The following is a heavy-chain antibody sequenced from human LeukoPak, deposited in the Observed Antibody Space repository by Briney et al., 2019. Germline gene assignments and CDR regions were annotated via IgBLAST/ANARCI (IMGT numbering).Heavy chain of an antibody. V-gene: IGHV4-39*01. Sequence: SETLSLTCTVSGGFISSSSYYCGWIRQPPGKGLEWIGSIFYSGNTYYNPSLKSRVTMFVDMSKNQFSLRLCSVTAADTAVYYCARHRAYSSSSPFDYWGQGTLVTVSS. J-gene: IGHJ4*02. CDR1: GGFISSSSYY. D-gene: IGHD6-6*01. CDR3: ARHRAYSSSSPFDY. CDR2: IFYSGNT.